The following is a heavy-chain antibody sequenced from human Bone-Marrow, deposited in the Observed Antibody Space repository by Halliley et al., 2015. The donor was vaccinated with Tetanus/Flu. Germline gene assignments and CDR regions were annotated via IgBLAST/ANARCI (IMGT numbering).Heavy chain of an antibody. Sequence: TLSLTCTVSGGSISTYYWSWIRQPPGKGLEWIGYIYYSGSTNYNPSLESRVTMSLDTSNNQFSLKLTSVTAADAAVYYCASSIVSPSAGNWFAPWGQGTLVTVSS. CDR3: ASSIVSPSAGNWFAP. CDR2: IYYSGST. V-gene: IGHV4-59*01. J-gene: IGHJ5*02. CDR1: GGSISTYY. D-gene: IGHD1-26*01.